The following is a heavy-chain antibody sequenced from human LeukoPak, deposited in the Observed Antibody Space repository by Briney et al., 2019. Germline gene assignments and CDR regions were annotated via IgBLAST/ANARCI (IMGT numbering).Heavy chain of an antibody. Sequence: GGSLRLSCAASGFTVSSNYMSWVRQAPGKGLEWVGFIRSKAYGGTTEYAASVKGRFTISRDDSKSIAYLQMNSLKTEDTAVYYCTRERGQWLTQIDYWGQGTLVTVSS. CDR3: TRERGQWLTQIDY. V-gene: IGHV3-49*04. CDR1: GFTVSSNY. J-gene: IGHJ4*02. D-gene: IGHD6-19*01. CDR2: IRSKAYGGTT.